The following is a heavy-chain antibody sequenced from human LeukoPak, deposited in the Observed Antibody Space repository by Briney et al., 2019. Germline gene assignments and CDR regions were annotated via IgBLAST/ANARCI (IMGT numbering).Heavy chain of an antibody. J-gene: IGHJ4*02. V-gene: IGHV3-30*02. Sequence: GSLRLSCAASGFTFSSYGMHWVRQAPGKGLEWVAFIRYDGSNKYYADSVKGRFTISRDNSKNTLYLQMNSLRAEDTAVYYCAKDSGGPFKLRLATAFDYWGQGTLVTVSS. CDR3: AKDSGGPFKLRLATAFDY. CDR2: IRYDGSNK. CDR1: GFTFSSYG. D-gene: IGHD5-24*01.